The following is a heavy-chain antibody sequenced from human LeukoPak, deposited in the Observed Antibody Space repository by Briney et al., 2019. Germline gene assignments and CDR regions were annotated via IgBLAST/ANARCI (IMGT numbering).Heavy chain of an antibody. V-gene: IGHV4-34*01. CDR2: INHSGST. CDR3: ARGRGLHR. CDR1: GGSFSGYY. D-gene: IGHD3-10*01. J-gene: IGHJ4*02. Sequence: SETLSLTCAVYGGSFSGYYWSWIRQPPGKGLEWIGEINHSGSTNYNPSLKSRVTISVDTSKNQFSLKLSSVTAADTAVYYCARGRGLHRGGKGNLVTVFS.